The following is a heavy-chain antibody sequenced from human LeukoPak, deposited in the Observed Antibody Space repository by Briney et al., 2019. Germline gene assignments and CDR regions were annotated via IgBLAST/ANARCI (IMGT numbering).Heavy chain of an antibody. CDR3: ARDYGSGSGNWFDA. J-gene: IGHJ5*02. D-gene: IGHD3-10*01. V-gene: IGHV5-51*01. Sequence: GASLQISCQGSGYRFSSYWIGWVRQLPGKGLEWMGTMYPGDSDTRYSPSFQGQVTMSVDKSITTAYLEWSGLRASDTAMYYCARDYGSGSGNWFDAWGPGTLVTVSS. CDR1: GYRFSSYW. CDR2: MYPGDSDT.